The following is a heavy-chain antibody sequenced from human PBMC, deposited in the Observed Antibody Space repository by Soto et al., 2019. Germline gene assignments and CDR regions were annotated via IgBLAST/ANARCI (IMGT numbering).Heavy chain of an antibody. Sequence: QLQLQESGPGLVKPSETLSLTCTVSGGSISSSSYYWGWIRQPPGKGLEWIGSIYYSGSTYYNPSLKSRVTIAVDTSKNQFSLKLSSVTAADTAVYYCARTPSGKFDYWGQGTLVTVSS. CDR2: IYYSGST. CDR1: GGSISSSSYY. V-gene: IGHV4-39*01. D-gene: IGHD6-19*01. CDR3: ARTPSGKFDY. J-gene: IGHJ4*02.